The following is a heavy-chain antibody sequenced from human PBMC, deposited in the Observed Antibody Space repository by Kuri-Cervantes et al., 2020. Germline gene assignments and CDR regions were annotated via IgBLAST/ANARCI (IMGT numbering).Heavy chain of an antibody. V-gene: IGHV3-13*01. CDR1: GFTFSSYD. CDR2: IGTAGDT. J-gene: IGHJ3*02. D-gene: IGHD3-9*01. CDR3: ARDRGVLRYFDWLPDAFDI. Sequence: GESLKISCAASGFTFSSYDMHWVRQATGKGLEWVSAIGTAGDTYYPGSVKGRFTISRENAKNSLYLQMNSLRAGDTAVYYYARDRGVLRYFDWLPDAFDIWGQGTMVTVSS.